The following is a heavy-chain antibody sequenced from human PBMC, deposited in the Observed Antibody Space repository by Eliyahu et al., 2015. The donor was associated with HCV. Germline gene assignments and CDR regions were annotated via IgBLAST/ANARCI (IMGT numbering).Heavy chain of an antibody. Sequence: QVQLVESGGGVVQPGRSLRLSCAASGFXFSXXGMHWVRQAPGQGAEWVAVIWYDGSKKYYAGSVKGRFTISRDNSKDTLYLQMNSLRVEDTAVYYCATVAGTVDYDSSGFDYWGQGTLVTVSS. CDR1: GFXFSXXG. CDR3: ATVAGTVDYDSSGFDY. V-gene: IGHV3-33*01. J-gene: IGHJ4*02. CDR2: IWYDGSKK. D-gene: IGHD3-22*01.